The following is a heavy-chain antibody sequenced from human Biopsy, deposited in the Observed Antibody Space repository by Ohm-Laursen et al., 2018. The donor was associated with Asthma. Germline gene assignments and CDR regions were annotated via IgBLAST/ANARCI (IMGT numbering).Heavy chain of an antibody. CDR3: ARIQKSPGDRWFDP. CDR1: AYTFIGYH. J-gene: IGHJ5*02. CDR2: INPNGGAT. Sequence: ASVKVSCKASAYTFIGYHLHWVRQAPGEGLEWMGRINPNGGATIYAQKFQGRVTMTRDTSISTAYMELSRLTSDDTAVYYCARIQKSPGDRWFDPWGQGTLVIVSA. V-gene: IGHV1-2*06. D-gene: IGHD7-27*01.